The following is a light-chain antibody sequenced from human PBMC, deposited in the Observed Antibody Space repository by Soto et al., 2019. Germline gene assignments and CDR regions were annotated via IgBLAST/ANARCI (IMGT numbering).Light chain of an antibody. CDR1: SSDVGGYDY. CDR2: EVR. Sequence: QSVLTQPASVSGSPGPSITISCTGTSSDVGGYDYVSWYQQHPGKAPKLMIYEVRNRRTGVSNRFSGSKSGNTASLTISGLQAEDGADYCCSSFTSSSTLEVVVGGGTKLTVL. V-gene: IGLV2-14*01. J-gene: IGLJ2*01. CDR3: SSFTSSSTLEVV.